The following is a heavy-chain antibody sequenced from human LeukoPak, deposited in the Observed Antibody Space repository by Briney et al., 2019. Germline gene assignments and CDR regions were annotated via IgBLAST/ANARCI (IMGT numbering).Heavy chain of an antibody. D-gene: IGHD3-3*01. CDR3: AKDLGERSFRLLTIFDY. J-gene: IGHJ4*02. CDR2: ISGSGGST. CDR1: GFTLSSYA. Sequence: PGGSLRLSCAASGFTLSSYAMSWVRQAPGKGLEWVSAISGSGGSTYYADSVKGRFTISRDNSKNTLYLQMNSLRAEDTAVYYCAKDLGERSFRLLTIFDYWGQGTLVTVSS. V-gene: IGHV3-23*01.